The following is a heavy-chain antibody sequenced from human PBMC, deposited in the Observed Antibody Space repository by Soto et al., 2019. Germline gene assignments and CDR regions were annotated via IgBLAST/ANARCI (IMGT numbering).Heavy chain of an antibody. CDR2: TYYRSKWYN. CDR3: ASIRAGSGSYYNDYYYYGMDV. Sequence: SQALSLTCAISGDSVSSNSAAWNWIRQSPSRGLEWLGRTYYRSKWYNDYAVSVKSRVTISVDTSKNQFSLELSSVTAADTAVYYCASIRAGSGSYYNDYYYYGMDVWGQGTTVTVSS. CDR1: GDSVSSNSAA. J-gene: IGHJ6*02. V-gene: IGHV6-1*01. D-gene: IGHD3-10*01.